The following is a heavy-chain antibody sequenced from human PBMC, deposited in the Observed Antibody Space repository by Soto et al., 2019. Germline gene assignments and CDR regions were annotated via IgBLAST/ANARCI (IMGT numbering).Heavy chain of an antibody. CDR2: INHSGST. Sequence: QVQLQQWGAGLLKPSETLSLTCAVYGGSFSSYYWSWIRQPPGKGLEWIGEINHSGSTNYNPSLKSRVTISVDTSKNQFSLKLSSVTAADTAVYYCARGRGYCSGGSCLPLDYWGQGTLVTVSS. CDR3: ARGRGYCSGGSCLPLDY. V-gene: IGHV4-34*01. J-gene: IGHJ4*02. D-gene: IGHD2-15*01. CDR1: GGSFSSYY.